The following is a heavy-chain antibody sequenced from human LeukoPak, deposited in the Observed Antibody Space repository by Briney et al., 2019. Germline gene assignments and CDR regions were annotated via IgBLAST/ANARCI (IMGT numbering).Heavy chain of an antibody. V-gene: IGHV4-59*01. CDR3: ARVHTMGYYFDY. D-gene: IGHD3-3*01. Sequence: SETLSLTCTVSGGSISSYYWSWIRQPPGKGLEWIGYIYYSGSTNYNPSLKSQVTISVDTSKNQFSLKLSSVTAADTAVYYCARVHTMGYYFDYWGQGTLVTVSS. CDR2: IYYSGST. CDR1: GGSISSYY. J-gene: IGHJ4*02.